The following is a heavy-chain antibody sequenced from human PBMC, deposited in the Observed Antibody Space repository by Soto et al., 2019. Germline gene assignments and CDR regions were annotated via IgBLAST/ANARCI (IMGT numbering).Heavy chain of an antibody. D-gene: IGHD3-16*01. CDR2: IYYSGSI. Sequence: QVQLQESGPGLVKPSETLSLTCTVSGGSISSDYWSWIRQPPGKGLEWIGFIYYSGSINYNPSFDGRVALSVGTSKHRFSLNLTSVTAADSAVYYGTRHCDWGSLGYWGQGTLVTVSS. J-gene: IGHJ4*02. V-gene: IGHV4-59*08. CDR3: TRHCDWGSLGY. CDR1: GGSISSDY.